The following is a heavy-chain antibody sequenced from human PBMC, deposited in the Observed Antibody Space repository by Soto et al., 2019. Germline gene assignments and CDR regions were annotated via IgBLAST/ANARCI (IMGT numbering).Heavy chain of an antibody. V-gene: IGHV3-23*01. J-gene: IGHJ4*02. Sequence: PGGSLRLSCAASGFTFSYYAMSWVRQAPGKGLEWVSGISGSGGSTYYAHSVKGRFTISRDNSKSTLFLQMNSLRAEDTAVYFCGTSGSGWYRFDFWGQGTLVTVSS. D-gene: IGHD6-19*01. CDR3: GTSGSGWYRFDF. CDR1: GFTFSYYA. CDR2: ISGSGGST.